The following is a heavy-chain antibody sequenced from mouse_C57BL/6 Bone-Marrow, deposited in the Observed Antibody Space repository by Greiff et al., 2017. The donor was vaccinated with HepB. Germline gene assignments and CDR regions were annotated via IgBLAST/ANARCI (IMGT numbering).Heavy chain of an antibody. Sequence: VKLQQPGAELVKPGASVKVSCKASGYTFTSYWMHWVKQRPGQGLEWIGRIHPSDSDTNYNQKFKGKATLTVDKSSSTAYMQLSSLTSEDSAVYYCAILGYYYGSSYDYAMDYWGQGTSVTVSS. J-gene: IGHJ4*01. V-gene: IGHV1-74*01. D-gene: IGHD1-1*01. CDR1: GYTFTSYW. CDR2: IHPSDSDT. CDR3: AILGYYYGSSYDYAMDY.